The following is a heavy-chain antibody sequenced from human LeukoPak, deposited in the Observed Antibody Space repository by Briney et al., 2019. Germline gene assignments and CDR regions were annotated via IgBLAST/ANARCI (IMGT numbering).Heavy chain of an antibody. J-gene: IGHJ4*02. V-gene: IGHV3-21*01. CDR2: ISSSSSYI. Sequence: GGSLRLSCAPSGFIFSRYWMNRVRQAPGKGLEWVSFISSSSSYIYYADSVKGRFTISRDNAKNSLYLQMNSLRAGDTAVYYCATEGDRYFDFWGQGTLVTVSS. CDR3: ATEGDRYFDF. CDR1: GFIFSRYW. D-gene: IGHD2-21*02.